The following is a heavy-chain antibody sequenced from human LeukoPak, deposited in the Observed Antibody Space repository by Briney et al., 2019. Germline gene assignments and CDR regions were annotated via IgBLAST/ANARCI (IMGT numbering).Heavy chain of an antibody. V-gene: IGHV3-21*01. CDR2: ISSSSSYI. CDR3: ADGEPESGFDY. D-gene: IGHD1-26*01. CDR1: GFTFSSSN. J-gene: IGHJ4*02. Sequence: GGSLRLSCAASGFTFSSSNMNWVRQAPGKGLEWVSSISSSSSYIYYADSVKGRFTISRGNAKNSLYLQMNSLGAEDTAVYYCADGEPESGFDYWGQGTLVTVSS.